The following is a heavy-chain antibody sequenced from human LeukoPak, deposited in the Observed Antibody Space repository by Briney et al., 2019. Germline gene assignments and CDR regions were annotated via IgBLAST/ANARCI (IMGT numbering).Heavy chain of an antibody. CDR2: ISWNSGSI. Sequence: GRSLRLSCAASGFTFDDYAMHWVRQAPGKGLEWVSGISWNSGSIGYADSVKGRFTISRDNAKNSLYLQMNSLRAEDTALYYCAKDMSLYDSSGPTSDWGQGTLVTVSS. J-gene: IGHJ4*02. CDR1: GFTFDDYA. CDR3: AKDMSLYDSSGPTSD. D-gene: IGHD3-22*01. V-gene: IGHV3-9*01.